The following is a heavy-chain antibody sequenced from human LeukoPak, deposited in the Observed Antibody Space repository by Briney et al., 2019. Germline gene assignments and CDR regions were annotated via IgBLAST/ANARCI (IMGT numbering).Heavy chain of an antibody. CDR1: GFTFSSYS. D-gene: IGHD6-13*01. CDR2: ISSGSSFI. Sequence: GGSLRLPCAASGFTFSSYSMNWVRQAPGKGPEWVSSISSGSSFIYYADSVEGRFTISRDNAKNSLYLQMNSLRAEDTAVYYCARDSGSPQDAFDIWGQGTMVTVSS. J-gene: IGHJ3*02. V-gene: IGHV3-21*01. CDR3: ARDSGSPQDAFDI.